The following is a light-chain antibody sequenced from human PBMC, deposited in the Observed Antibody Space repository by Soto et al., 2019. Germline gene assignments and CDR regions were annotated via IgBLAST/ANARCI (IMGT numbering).Light chain of an antibody. CDR2: EVS. V-gene: IGLV2-14*01. CDR3: SSYTSSSTRV. J-gene: IGLJ3*02. Sequence: QSVLTQSASVSGSPGQSITISCTGTSSDVGGYNYVSWYQQHPGKAPKLMIYEVSNRPSGVSNRFSGSKSDNTASLTISGLQAEDEADYYCSSYTSSSTRVFGGGTKLTVL. CDR1: SSDVGGYNY.